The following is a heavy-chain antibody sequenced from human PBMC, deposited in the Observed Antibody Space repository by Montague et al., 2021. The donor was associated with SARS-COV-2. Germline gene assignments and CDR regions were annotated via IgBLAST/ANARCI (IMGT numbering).Heavy chain of an antibody. D-gene: IGHD3-3*01. CDR3: ARDPWRITILGVVTRYCMDV. J-gene: IGHJ6*02. Sequence: SETLSLTCIVSGGSVSSGSYYWSWIRQPPGKGLEWIGYIYYSGSTNYNPSLKSRVTISVDTSKNQFSLKLSSVTAADTAVYYCARDPWRITILGVVTRYCMDVWGQGTTVTVSS. V-gene: IGHV4-61*01. CDR2: IYYSGST. CDR1: GGSVSSGSYY.